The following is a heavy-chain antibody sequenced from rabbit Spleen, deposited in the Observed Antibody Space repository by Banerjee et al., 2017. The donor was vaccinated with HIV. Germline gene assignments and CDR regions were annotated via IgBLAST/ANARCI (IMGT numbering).Heavy chain of an antibody. J-gene: IGHJ4*01. CDR3: ARDMDDVIGWNFGW. V-gene: IGHV1S40*01. Sequence: QSLEESGGDLVKPGASLTLTCTASGFSFSSGDWMYWVRQAPGKGLEWIGYIDPVFGSTYCASWVNGQFTISSHNAQNALYLQLNSLTAADTATYFCARDMDDVIGWNFGWWGPGTLLTVS. CDR1: GFSFSSGDW. CDR2: IDPVFGST. D-gene: IGHD1-1*01.